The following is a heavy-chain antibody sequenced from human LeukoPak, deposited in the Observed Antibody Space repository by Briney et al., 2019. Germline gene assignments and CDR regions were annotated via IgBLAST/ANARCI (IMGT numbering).Heavy chain of an antibody. Sequence: ASVKVSCKASGYTFTSYDINWVRQATGQGLEWMGWMNPNSGNTGYAQKFQGRVTMTRNTSISTAYMELSSLRSEDTAVYYCAKALWFGDFVLDPWGQGTLVTVSS. V-gene: IGHV1-8*01. J-gene: IGHJ5*02. D-gene: IGHD3-10*01. CDR1: GYTFTSYD. CDR3: AKALWFGDFVLDP. CDR2: MNPNSGNT.